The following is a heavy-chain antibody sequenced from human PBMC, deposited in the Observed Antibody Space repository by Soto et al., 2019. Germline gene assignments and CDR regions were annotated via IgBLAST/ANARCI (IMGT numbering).Heavy chain of an antibody. Sequence: PGGSLRLSCAASGFTFSIYGMHWVRQAPGKGLEWVAVISYDGSNKYYADSVKGRFTISRDNSKNTLYLQMNSLRAEDTAVYYCAKAYDFWSGYYIPNDAFDIWGQGTMVTVSS. CDR1: GFTFSIYG. J-gene: IGHJ3*02. D-gene: IGHD3-3*01. V-gene: IGHV3-30*18. CDR3: AKAYDFWSGYYIPNDAFDI. CDR2: ISYDGSNK.